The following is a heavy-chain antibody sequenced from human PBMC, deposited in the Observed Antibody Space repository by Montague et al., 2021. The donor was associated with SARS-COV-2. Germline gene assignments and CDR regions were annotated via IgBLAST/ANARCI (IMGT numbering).Heavy chain of an antibody. J-gene: IGHJ6*02. CDR1: GGSISSYY. D-gene: IGHD2-15*01. CDR3: ARHPIGSFPRYGMDV. V-gene: IGHV4-59*08. CDR2: IYYSGST. Sequence: SETLSLTRTVSGGSISSYYWSWIRQPPGKGLEWIGYIYYSGSTNXNPSLKSRVTISVDTSKNQFSLKLSSVTAADTAVYYCARHPIGSFPRYGMDVWGQGTTVTVSS.